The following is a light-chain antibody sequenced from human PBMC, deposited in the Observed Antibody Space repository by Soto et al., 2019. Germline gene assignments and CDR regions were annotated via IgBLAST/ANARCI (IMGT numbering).Light chain of an antibody. V-gene: IGKV3-11*01. CDR1: QNIGSN. Sequence: EIVLTQSPATLSLSPGERATLSCRASQNIGSNLSWYRQTRRQAPRRLIYAASNRATAIPASLSGSGSGTNFTITIISLEQEDFAVYYCHQRGNWPPLTFGEGTKVEIK. CDR3: HQRGNWPPLT. J-gene: IGKJ4*01. CDR2: AAS.